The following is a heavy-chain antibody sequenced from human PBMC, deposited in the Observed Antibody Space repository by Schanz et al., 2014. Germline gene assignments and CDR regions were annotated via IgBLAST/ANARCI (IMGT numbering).Heavy chain of an antibody. J-gene: IGHJ2*01. D-gene: IGHD3-16*01. CDR1: GYTFTSYG. CDR2: IIPIHGIV. Sequence: QVQLVQSGAEVKKPGASVKVSCKASGYTFTSYGINWLRQAPGQGLEWMGRIIPIHGIVNYAQRFQDRVRITADKSANTAYMELRSLRSDDTAHYYCVRVPSRDVSFDLWGRGTLVTVSS. CDR3: VRVPSRDVSFDL. V-gene: IGHV1-69*04.